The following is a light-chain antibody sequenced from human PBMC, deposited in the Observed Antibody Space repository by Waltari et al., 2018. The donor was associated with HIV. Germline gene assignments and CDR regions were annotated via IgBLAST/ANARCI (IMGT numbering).Light chain of an antibody. CDR3: ATWDGSLNGVL. V-gene: IGLV1-44*01. J-gene: IGLJ2*01. CDR1: KSNVGGST. CDR2: SDE. Sequence: QSVLTQPPSASGTPGRRVTISCSGIKSNVGGSTVSWFQHLPGTAPMLSGTATKLPIFSDEQRPSGVPERFSGAKSGTSVSLASSGLQSEDEADYYCATWDGSLNGVLFGGGTKLTVL.